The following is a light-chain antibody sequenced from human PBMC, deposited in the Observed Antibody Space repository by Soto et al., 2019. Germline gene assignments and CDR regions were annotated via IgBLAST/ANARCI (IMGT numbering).Light chain of an antibody. J-gene: IGKJ3*01. CDR3: QHYGSSPPFP. CDR2: GAS. Sequence: EIVLTQSPGTLSLSPGERATLSCRASQSISSSYLAWYQQKPGQAHRLLIYGASSRATGIPDRFRGSGPGTDFTLSDTRLEAEDFAVYYCQHYGSSPPFPFGPGTKVHI. V-gene: IGKV3-20*01. CDR1: QSISSSY.